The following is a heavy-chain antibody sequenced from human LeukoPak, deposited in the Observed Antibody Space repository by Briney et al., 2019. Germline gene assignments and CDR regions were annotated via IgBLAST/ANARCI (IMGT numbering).Heavy chain of an antibody. V-gene: IGHV4-59*08. CDR1: GGSIIGHY. CDR3: ARHISGSVAFDI. J-gene: IGHJ3*02. Sequence: SETLSLTCSVSGGSIIGHYWSWIRQPPGKGLEWLGYIYHSGSTKYNPSLESRVTISVDTSKNQFSLKVSSVTAADTATYHCARHISGSVAFDIWGQGTMVTVSS. CDR2: IYHSGST. D-gene: IGHD1-20*01.